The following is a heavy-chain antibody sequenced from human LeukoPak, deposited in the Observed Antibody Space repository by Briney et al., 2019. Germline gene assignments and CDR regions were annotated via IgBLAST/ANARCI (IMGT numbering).Heavy chain of an antibody. CDR2: INGGGGRK. CDR1: GFNFISYD. D-gene: IGHD6-19*01. CDR3: AKTREWLTDAFDL. J-gene: IGHJ3*01. Sequence: PGGSLRLSYAASGFNFISYDMSWVRQAPGKGLEWVSDINGGGGRKEYADSVKGRFTISGDSAKSTLYLQMDSLRAEDTAVYYCAKTREWLTDAFDLWGQGTMVSVSS. V-gene: IGHV3-23*01.